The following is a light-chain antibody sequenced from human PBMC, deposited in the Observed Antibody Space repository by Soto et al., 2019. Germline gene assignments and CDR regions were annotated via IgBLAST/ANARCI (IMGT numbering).Light chain of an antibody. J-gene: IGKJ1*01. CDR1: QSISSY. CDR3: QQSYSTPLP. V-gene: IGKV1-39*01. CDR2: AAS. Sequence: DIQMTQSPSSLSASVGDRVTITCRASQSISSYLNWYQQKPGKAPKHLIYAASSLQSGVPSRFSGSGSGTDFTLPISSLQPEHFATYYCQQSYSTPLPFGQRTKVEI.